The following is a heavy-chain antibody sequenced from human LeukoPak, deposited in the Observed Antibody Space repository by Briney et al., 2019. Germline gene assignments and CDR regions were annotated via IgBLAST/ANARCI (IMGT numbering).Heavy chain of an antibody. Sequence: SETLSLTCTVSGDSISSSNSYWGWIRQPPGKGLEWIGSIYYSGNTYYNASLKSRVTISVDTSKNQFSLKLSSVTAADTAVYYCARDISIAAAGNFDYWGQGTLVTVSS. J-gene: IGHJ4*02. CDR2: IYYSGNT. CDR3: ARDISIAAAGNFDY. CDR1: GDSISSSNSY. V-gene: IGHV4-39*07. D-gene: IGHD6-13*01.